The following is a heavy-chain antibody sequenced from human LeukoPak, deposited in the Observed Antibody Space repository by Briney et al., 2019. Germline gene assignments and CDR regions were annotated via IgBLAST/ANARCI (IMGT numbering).Heavy chain of an antibody. Sequence: ASVKVSCKAFGYTFTSNYMHWVRQAPGQGPEWMGVISPSGGSATYAQKFQGRVTLTRDMSTSTDYLELSSLRSEDTAVYYCARDNSVRDEAWWFNPWGQETLVTVSS. D-gene: IGHD5-24*01. CDR2: ISPSGGSA. CDR1: GYTFTSNY. V-gene: IGHV1-46*01. CDR3: ARDNSVRDEAWWFNP. J-gene: IGHJ5*02.